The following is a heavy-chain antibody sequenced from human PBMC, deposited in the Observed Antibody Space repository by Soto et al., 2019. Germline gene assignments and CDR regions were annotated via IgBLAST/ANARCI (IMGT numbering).Heavy chain of an antibody. CDR3: ARGVGDYDSSGYSPAYFDS. V-gene: IGHV4-59*01. CDR2: IYYSGST. CDR1: GCSISSYY. Sequence: SETLSLTCTFSGCSISSYYWSLIRQPTGKGLEWIDYIYYSGSTNYNPSLQSRVTISVDTSKNQFSLKLTSVTAADTAVYYCARGVGDYDSSGYSPAYFDSWGHGMLVTVSS. D-gene: IGHD3-22*01. J-gene: IGHJ4*01.